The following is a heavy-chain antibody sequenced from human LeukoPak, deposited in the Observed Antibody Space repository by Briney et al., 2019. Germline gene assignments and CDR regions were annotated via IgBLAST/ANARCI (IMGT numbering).Heavy chain of an antibody. CDR3: ARLRPSSSWSYYFDY. D-gene: IGHD6-13*01. J-gene: IGHJ4*02. CDR1: GGSISSSSYY. CDR2: IYYSGST. V-gene: IGHV4-39*01. Sequence: SETLSLTCTVSGGSISSSSYYWGWIRQPPGKGLEWIGSIYYSGSTYYNPSLKSRVTISVDTSKNQFSLKLSSVTAADTAVYYCARLRPSSSWSYYFDYWGQGTLVTVSS.